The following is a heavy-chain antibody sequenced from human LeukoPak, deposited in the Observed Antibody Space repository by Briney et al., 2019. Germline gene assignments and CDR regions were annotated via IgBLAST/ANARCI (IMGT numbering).Heavy chain of an antibody. V-gene: IGHV3-15*01. Sequence: GGSLRLSCAASGFTFSNAWMSWVRQAPGKGLEWVGRIKSKTDGGTTDYAAPVKGRFTISRDDSKNTLYLQMNSLKTEDTAVYYCTTLYSSSWYGLFVSRGQGTLVTVSS. CDR2: IKSKTDGGTT. CDR3: TTLYSSSWYGLFVS. D-gene: IGHD6-13*01. J-gene: IGHJ4*02. CDR1: GFTFSNAW.